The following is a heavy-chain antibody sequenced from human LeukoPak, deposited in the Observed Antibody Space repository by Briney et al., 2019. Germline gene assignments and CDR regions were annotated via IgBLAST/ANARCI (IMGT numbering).Heavy chain of an antibody. CDR2: IIPIFGTA. Sequence: ASVTVSCTASGGTFSSYAISWARQAPGQGLEWMGAIIPIFGTANYAQKFQGRVTITTDESTSTAYMELSSLRAEDTALYYTARTSSSWYLLFDYWGQGTLVTVPS. D-gene: IGHD6-13*01. CDR3: ARTSSSWYLLFDY. CDR1: GGTFSSYA. V-gene: IGHV1-69*05. J-gene: IGHJ4*02.